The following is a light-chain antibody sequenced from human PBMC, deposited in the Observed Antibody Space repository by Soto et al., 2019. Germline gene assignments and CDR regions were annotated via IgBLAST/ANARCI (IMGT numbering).Light chain of an antibody. CDR2: GAS. CDR1: QSITRN. V-gene: IGKV3-11*01. Sequence: GEGATVTCRAIQSITRNLAWYQQTPGQAPRLLIYGASTRATGIPARFSGSGSGTDFTLTISSLEPEDFAVYYCQQRSNWPSVTFGQGGLLEI. CDR3: QQRSNWPSVT. J-gene: IGKJ5*01.